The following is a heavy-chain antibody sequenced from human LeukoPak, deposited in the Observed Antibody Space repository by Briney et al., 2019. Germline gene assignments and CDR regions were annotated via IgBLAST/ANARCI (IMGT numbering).Heavy chain of an antibody. CDR2: MNPNRGNT. V-gene: IGHV1-8*01. CDR1: GYTFTSYD. J-gene: IGHJ5*02. Sequence: ASVKVSCKASGYTFTSYDINWVRQATGQGLEWMGWMNPNRGNTGYAQKFQGRVTMTRNTSISTAYMELSSLRSEDTAVYYCARDPTPCSGGSCYYNWFDPWGQGTLVTVSS. CDR3: ARDPTPCSGGSCYYNWFDP. D-gene: IGHD2-15*01.